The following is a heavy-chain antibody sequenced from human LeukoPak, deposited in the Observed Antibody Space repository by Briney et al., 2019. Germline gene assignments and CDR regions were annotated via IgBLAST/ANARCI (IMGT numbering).Heavy chain of an antibody. Sequence: SETLSLTCTVSGGSISSYYWSWIRQPPGKGLEWIGYIYTSGSTNYNPSLKSRVTISVDTSKNQFSLKLSSVTAADTAVYYCARDLANYDILTGHANWFDPWGQGTLVTVSS. V-gene: IGHV4-59*01. CDR3: ARDLANYDILTGHANWFDP. CDR1: GGSISSYY. CDR2: IYTSGST. D-gene: IGHD3-9*01. J-gene: IGHJ5*02.